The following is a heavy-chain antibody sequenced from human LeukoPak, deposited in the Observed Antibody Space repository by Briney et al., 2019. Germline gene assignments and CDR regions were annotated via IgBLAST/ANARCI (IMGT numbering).Heavy chain of an antibody. CDR1: GGSFSGYY. CDR3: ARARGTVAIDS. Sequence: SETLSLTCAVYGGSFSGYYWTWIRQPPGKGLEWIGEINHSGSTNYNPSLKSRVTISVDTSKNQFSLKMRSVTAADTAVYYCARARGTVAIDSWGQGTLVTVSS. D-gene: IGHD5-12*01. V-gene: IGHV4-34*01. CDR2: INHSGST. J-gene: IGHJ4*02.